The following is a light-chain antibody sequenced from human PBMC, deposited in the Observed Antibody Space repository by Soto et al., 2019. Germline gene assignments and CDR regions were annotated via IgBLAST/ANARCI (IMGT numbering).Light chain of an antibody. CDR2: DAS. CDR1: QRISSW. Sequence: DIQMTQAPSTLAAAEGVRVAITCRASQRISSWLAWYQQKPGKAPKLLIYDASSLESGVPSRFSGSGSGTEFTLTISSLQPDDCATYSCQLYNTYPRPFGQGTKVDIK. V-gene: IGKV1-5*01. J-gene: IGKJ1*01. CDR3: QLYNTYPRP.